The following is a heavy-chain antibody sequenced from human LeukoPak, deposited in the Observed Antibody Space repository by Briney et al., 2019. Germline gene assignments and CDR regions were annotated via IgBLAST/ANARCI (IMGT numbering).Heavy chain of an antibody. CDR1: GFTFSSYG. V-gene: IGHV3-30*18. CDR3: AKIGSVTTFGY. J-gene: IGHJ4*02. CDR2: ISYDGSNK. Sequence: GGSLRLSCAASGFTFSSYGMHWVRQAPGKGLEWVAVISYDGSNKYYADSVKGRFTISRDNSKNTLNLQMNSLRAEDTAVYYCAKIGSVTTFGYWGQGTVVTVSS. D-gene: IGHD4-17*01.